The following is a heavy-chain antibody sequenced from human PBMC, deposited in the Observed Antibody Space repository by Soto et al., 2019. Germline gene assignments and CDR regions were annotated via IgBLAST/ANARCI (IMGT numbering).Heavy chain of an antibody. CDR3: ASAGRRSPGMDV. V-gene: IGHV4-31*03. CDR1: GGSISSGGYY. Sequence: QVQLQESGPGLVKPSQTLSLTCTVSGGSISSGGYYWSRIRQHAGKGLEWIGYIYYSGSTYYNPSLKSRVTISVDTSKNQFSLKLSSVTAADTAVYYCASAGRRSPGMDVWGQGTTVTVSS. CDR2: IYYSGST. J-gene: IGHJ6*02.